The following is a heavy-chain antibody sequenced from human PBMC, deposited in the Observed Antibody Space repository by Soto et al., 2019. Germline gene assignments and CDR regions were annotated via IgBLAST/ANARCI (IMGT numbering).Heavy chain of an antibody. CDR3: ARGDYYDSSGPFSDAFDV. V-gene: IGHV3-7*04. CDR2: IKPDGSQK. J-gene: IGHJ3*01. D-gene: IGHD3-22*01. CDR1: GFTFSTYW. Sequence: EVQLVESGGGLVQPGGSLRLSCAASGFTFSTYWMSWVRQAPGKGLEWVANIKPDGSQKWYVDSVKGRFTISRDNAKNSLYLQMNSVRAEDTAVYYCARGDYYDSSGPFSDAFDVWGQGTMVTVSS.